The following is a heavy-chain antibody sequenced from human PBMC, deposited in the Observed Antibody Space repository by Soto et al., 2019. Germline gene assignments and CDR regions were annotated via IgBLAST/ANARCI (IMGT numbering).Heavy chain of an antibody. CDR1: GGTFSSYA. J-gene: IGHJ5*02. V-gene: IGHV1-69*06. CDR2: IIPIFGTA. D-gene: IGHD4-4*01. CDR3: ARDSYSNFQFDP. Sequence: WASVKVSCKASGGTFSSYAISWVRQAPGQGLEWMGGIIPIFGTANYAQKFQGRVTITADKSTSTAYMELSSLRSEDTAVYYCARDSYSNFQFDPWGQGTLVTVSS.